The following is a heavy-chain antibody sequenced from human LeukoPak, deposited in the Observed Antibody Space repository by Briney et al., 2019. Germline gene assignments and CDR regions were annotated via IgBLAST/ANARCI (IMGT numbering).Heavy chain of an antibody. CDR3: ARTFPFFSIAAAGTPFDY. CDR2: IYYSGST. V-gene: IGHV4-39*07. Sequence: SETLSLTCTVSGGSISSSSYYWGWIRQPPGEGLEWIGSIYYSGSTYYNPSLKSRVTISVDTSKNQFSLKLSSVTAADTAVYYCARTFPFFSIAAAGTPFDYWGQGTLFTVSS. J-gene: IGHJ4*02. D-gene: IGHD6-13*01. CDR1: GGSISSSSYY.